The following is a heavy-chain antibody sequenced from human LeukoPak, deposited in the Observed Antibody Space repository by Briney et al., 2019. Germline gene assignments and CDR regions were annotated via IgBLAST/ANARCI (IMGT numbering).Heavy chain of an antibody. V-gene: IGHV4-30-2*05. Sequence: SQTLSLTCAVSGGSISSGGYSWSWIRQPPGKGLEWIGYIYHGGSSYYNPSLKSRVTISVDTSKNQFSLKLSSVTAADTAVYYCARGPYNWFDPWGQGTLVTVSS. D-gene: IGHD3-10*01. CDR3: ARGPYNWFDP. CDR1: GGSISSGGYS. J-gene: IGHJ5*02. CDR2: IYHGGSS.